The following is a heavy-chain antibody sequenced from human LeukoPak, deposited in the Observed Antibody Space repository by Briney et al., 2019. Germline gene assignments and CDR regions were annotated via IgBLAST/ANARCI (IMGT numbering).Heavy chain of an antibody. D-gene: IGHD3-9*01. CDR3: ARGAILTPRNFDY. Sequence: GGSLRLSCAASGFTFSSYSMNWVRQAPGKGLEWVSSISSSSSYIYYADSVKGRFTIYRDNAKNSLYLQMNSLRAEDTAVYYCARGAILTPRNFDYWGQGTLVTVSS. J-gene: IGHJ4*02. V-gene: IGHV3-21*01. CDR2: ISSSSSYI. CDR1: GFTFSSYS.